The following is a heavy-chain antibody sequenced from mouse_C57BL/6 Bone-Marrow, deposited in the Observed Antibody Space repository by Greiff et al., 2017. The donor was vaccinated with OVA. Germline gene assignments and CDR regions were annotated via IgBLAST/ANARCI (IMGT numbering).Heavy chain of an antibody. V-gene: IGHV1-64*01. CDR3: SPHYYDSSYDWYFDV. CDR1: GYTFTSYW. J-gene: IGHJ1*03. Sequence: QVQLQQPGAELVKPGASVKLSCKASGYTFTSYWMHWVKQRPGQGLEWIGMIHPNSGSTNYNEKFKSKATLTVDKSSSTAYMQLSSLTSEDSAVYYCSPHYYDSSYDWYFDVWGTGTTVTVSS. CDR2: IHPNSGST. D-gene: IGHD1-1*01.